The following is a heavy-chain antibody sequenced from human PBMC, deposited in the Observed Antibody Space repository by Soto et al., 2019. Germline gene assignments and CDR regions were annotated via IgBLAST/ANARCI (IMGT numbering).Heavy chain of an antibody. V-gene: IGHV1-46*01. Sequence: ASVKVSCKASGYTFTSYYMHWVRQAPGQGLEWMGIINPSGGSTSYAQKFQGRVTMTRDTSTSTVYMELSSLRSEDTAVYYCARDGLVPGSCGVYYYGMDVWGQGTTVTVSS. CDR2: INPSGGST. D-gene: IGHD3-10*01. J-gene: IGHJ6*02. CDR3: ARDGLVPGSCGVYYYGMDV. CDR1: GYTFTSYY.